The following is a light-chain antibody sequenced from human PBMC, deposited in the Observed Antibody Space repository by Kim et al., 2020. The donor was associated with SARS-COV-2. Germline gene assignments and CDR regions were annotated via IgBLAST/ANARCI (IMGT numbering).Light chain of an antibody. J-gene: IGKJ5*01. V-gene: IGKV1-17*03. CDR2: AAS. CDR3: LQSNSYPLT. Sequence: ASVGDRITITCRASQGITNSLDWYQQRPGRVPKRLISAASNLEGGVPSRFSGSGSGTDFTLTISSLQPEDFATYYCLQSNSYPLTFGQGTRLEIK. CDR1: QGITNS.